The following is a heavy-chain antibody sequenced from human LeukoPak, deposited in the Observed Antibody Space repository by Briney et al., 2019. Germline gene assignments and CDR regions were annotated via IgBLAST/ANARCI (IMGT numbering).Heavy chain of an antibody. D-gene: IGHD3-10*01. CDR1: GGSISSYY. CDR3: ARVPSSGEPHLDF. J-gene: IGHJ4*02. CDR2: VYYSGST. V-gene: IGHV4-59*01. Sequence: PSETLSLTCTVSGGSISSYYWSWIRQPPGKGLEWIGYVYYSGSTNYNPSLKSRVTISVDTSKNQFSLKLSSVTAADTAVYYCARVPSSGEPHLDFWGQGTLVTVSS.